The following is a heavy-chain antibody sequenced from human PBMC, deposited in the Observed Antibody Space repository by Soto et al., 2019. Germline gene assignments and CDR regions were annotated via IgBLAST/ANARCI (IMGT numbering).Heavy chain of an antibody. J-gene: IGHJ4*02. D-gene: IGHD3-10*01. Sequence: QVQLVESGGGVVQPGRSLRLSCAASGFTFSSYAMHWVRQAPGKGLEWVAVISYDGSNKYYADSVKGRFTISRDNSKNTLYLQMNSLRAEDTAVYYCARDPSWFGELKGFDYWGQGTLVTVSS. V-gene: IGHV3-30-3*01. CDR2: ISYDGSNK. CDR1: GFTFSSYA. CDR3: ARDPSWFGELKGFDY.